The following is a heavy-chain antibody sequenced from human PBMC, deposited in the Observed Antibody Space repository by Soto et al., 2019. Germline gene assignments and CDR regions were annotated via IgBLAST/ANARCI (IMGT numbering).Heavy chain of an antibody. D-gene: IGHD2-2*01. Sequence: PEVSRRLSGAASGFTFSLYGMSWSRQATGKGLEWVSTVSGSGGKSFYEDSVKGRLNISRDNSKNTLYLQMNRLRAEDTAVYYCARRSVPAAVDYWGQGTLVTVSS. CDR3: ARRSVPAAVDY. CDR1: GFTFSLYG. J-gene: IGHJ4*02. V-gene: IGHV3-23*01. CDR2: VSGSGGKS.